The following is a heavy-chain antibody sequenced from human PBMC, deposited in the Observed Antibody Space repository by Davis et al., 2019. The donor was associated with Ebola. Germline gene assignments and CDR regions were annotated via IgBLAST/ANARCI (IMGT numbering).Heavy chain of an antibody. Sequence: GESLKISCAASGFTFSSYSMNWVRQAPGKGLEWVSYISGSSSTIYYADSVRGRFTISRDNAKNSLYLQMNSLRDEDTAVYYCVRANGDDLYYYGMDVWGQGTTVTVSS. CDR2: ISGSSSTI. V-gene: IGHV3-48*02. D-gene: IGHD2-21*02. CDR3: VRANGDDLYYYGMDV. CDR1: GFTFSSYS. J-gene: IGHJ6*02.